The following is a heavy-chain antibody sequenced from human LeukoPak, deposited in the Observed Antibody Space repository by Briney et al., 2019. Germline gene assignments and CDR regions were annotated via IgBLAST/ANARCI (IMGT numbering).Heavy chain of an antibody. CDR1: GYSFSNYY. V-gene: IGHV5-51*01. CDR3: ASRTGSYYPFDS. D-gene: IGHD1-26*01. Sequence: GEPLKISCKGSGYSFSNYYIDWVRQMPGKGLEWMGVMYPGGSEISYSPSFQGQVPISADKSIATAYLQWSSLKASDSAMYYCASRTGSYYPFDSWGQGTLVTVSS. CDR2: MYPGGSEI. J-gene: IGHJ4*02.